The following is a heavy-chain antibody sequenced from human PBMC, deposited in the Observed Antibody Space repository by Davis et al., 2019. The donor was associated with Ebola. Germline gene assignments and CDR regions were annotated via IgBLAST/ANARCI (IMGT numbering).Heavy chain of an antibody. J-gene: IGHJ5*02. CDR2: INPSGGST. D-gene: IGHD4-17*01. CDR3: ARAPRLSATVTSNWFDP. V-gene: IGHV1-46*01. Sequence: ASVKVSCKASGYTFTSYYMHWVRQAPGQGLEWMGIINPSGGSTSYAQKFQGRVTMTRDTSTSTVYMELSSLRSEDTAVYYCARAPRLSATVTSNWFDPWGQGTLVTVSS. CDR1: GYTFTSYY.